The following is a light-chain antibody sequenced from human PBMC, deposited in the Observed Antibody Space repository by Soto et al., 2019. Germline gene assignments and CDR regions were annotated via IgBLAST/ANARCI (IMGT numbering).Light chain of an antibody. J-gene: IGLJ3*02. Sequence: QSVLTQPASVSGSPGQSITISCTGTSSDIGGYNYVSWYQQYPGKAPKLMIYEVGNRPSGASNRFSGSKSGNTASLTISGLQAEDEADYYCSSYTTSSSLVFGGGTKLTVL. V-gene: IGLV2-14*01. CDR2: EVG. CDR1: SSDIGGYNY. CDR3: SSYTTSSSLV.